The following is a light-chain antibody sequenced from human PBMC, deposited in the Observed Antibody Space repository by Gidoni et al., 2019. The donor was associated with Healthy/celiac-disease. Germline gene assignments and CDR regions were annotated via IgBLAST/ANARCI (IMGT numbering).Light chain of an antibody. Sequence: QSALTQPVSVSGSPGQSITISCTGTSSDVGGYNYVSWYQQHPGNAPKLMIYEVTNRPSGVSNRFSGSKSGNTASLTISGLQAEDEADYYCSSYTSSSILAFGGGTKLTVL. CDR2: EVT. V-gene: IGLV2-14*01. CDR1: SSDVGGYNY. J-gene: IGLJ2*01. CDR3: SSYTSSSILA.